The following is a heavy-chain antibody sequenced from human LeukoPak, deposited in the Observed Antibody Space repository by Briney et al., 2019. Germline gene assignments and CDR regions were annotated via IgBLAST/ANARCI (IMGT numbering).Heavy chain of an antibody. CDR2: IIPIFGTA. CDR3: ARSMIVVITSDAFDI. CDR1: GGTFSSYA. Sequence: GASLKVSCKASGGTFSSYAISWVRQAPGQGLEWMGGIIPIFGTANYAQKFQGRVTITADESTSTAYMELSSLRSEDTAVYYCARSMIVVITSDAFDIWGQGTMVTVSS. D-gene: IGHD3-22*01. J-gene: IGHJ3*02. V-gene: IGHV1-69*13.